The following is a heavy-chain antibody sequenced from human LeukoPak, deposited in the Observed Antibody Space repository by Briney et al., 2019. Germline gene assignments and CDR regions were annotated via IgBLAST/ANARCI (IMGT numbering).Heavy chain of an antibody. D-gene: IGHD6-19*01. CDR1: GASISSYY. CDR3: ARHRSPSSLSYFDI. J-gene: IGHJ4*02. V-gene: IGHV4-4*09. CDR2: IYTSETT. Sequence: PSEALSLTCTVSGASISSYYWSWIRQPPGKGLGWIGYIYTSETTNYNPSLRSRVTISIDTSKSQFSLRLSSVTAADTAVYYCARHRSPSSLSYFDIWGQGTLVIVSS.